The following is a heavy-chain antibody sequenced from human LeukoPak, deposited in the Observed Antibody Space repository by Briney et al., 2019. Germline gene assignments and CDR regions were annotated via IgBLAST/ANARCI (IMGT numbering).Heavy chain of an antibody. CDR2: IKQDGSEK. CDR1: GFPFSSYW. V-gene: IGHV3-7*01. J-gene: IGHJ5*02. Sequence: GGSLRLSCEASGFPFSSYWMSWVRQAPGKGLEWVANIKQDGSEKYYVDSVKGRFTISRDNAKNSLYLQMNSLRAEDTAVYYCARGPRGSSGWYHWFDPWGQGTLVTVSS. CDR3: ARGPRGSSGWYHWFDP. D-gene: IGHD6-19*01.